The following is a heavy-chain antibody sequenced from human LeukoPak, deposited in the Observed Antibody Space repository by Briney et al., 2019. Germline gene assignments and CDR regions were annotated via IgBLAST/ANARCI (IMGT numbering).Heavy chain of an antibody. Sequence: GGSLRLSCAASGFTFSNFTMTWVRQAPGKGPEWVSYISGSSRTIYYADSVKGRFTISRDNAKNSLYLQMNSLRDEDTAVYYCARNEWADYWGQGTLVTISS. V-gene: IGHV3-48*02. CDR2: ISGSSRTI. D-gene: IGHD1-26*01. CDR3: ARNEWADY. CDR1: GFTFSNFT. J-gene: IGHJ4*02.